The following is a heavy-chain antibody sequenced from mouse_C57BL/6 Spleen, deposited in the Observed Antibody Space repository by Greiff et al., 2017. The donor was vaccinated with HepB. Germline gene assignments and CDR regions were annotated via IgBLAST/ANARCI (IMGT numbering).Heavy chain of an antibody. J-gene: IGHJ3*01. D-gene: IGHD1-1*01. CDR3: TRLRPVEGFAY. CDR2: IDPETGGT. Sequence: QVQLQQSGAELVRPGASVTLSCKASGYTFTDYEMHWVKQTPVHGLEWIGAIDPETGGTAYNQKFKGKAILTADKSSSTAYMELRSLTSEDSAVYYCTRLRPVEGFAYWGQGTLVTVSA. CDR1: GYTFTDYE. V-gene: IGHV1-15*01.